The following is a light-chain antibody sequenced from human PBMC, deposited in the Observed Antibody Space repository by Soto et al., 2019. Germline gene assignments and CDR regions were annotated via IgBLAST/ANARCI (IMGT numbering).Light chain of an antibody. CDR1: SSDVGGYNY. CDR3: SSYAGSNNYV. CDR2: EVS. J-gene: IGLJ1*01. Sequence: QSALTQPPSASGSPGQSVTISCTGTSSDVGGYNYVSWYQQHPGKAPKLMIYEVSKRPSGVPDRFSGSKSGNTASLTVSGLHAEDEADCYCSSYAGSNNYVFGTGTKLTVL. V-gene: IGLV2-8*01.